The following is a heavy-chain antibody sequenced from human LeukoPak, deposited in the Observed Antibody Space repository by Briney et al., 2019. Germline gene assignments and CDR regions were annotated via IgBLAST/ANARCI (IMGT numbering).Heavy chain of an antibody. Sequence: GGSLRLSCAASGFTFSSYGMHWVRQAPGTGLEWVAVISYDGSNKYYADSVKGRFTISRDTSKNTLYLQMNSLRADDTAVYYCARDRSNCFDLWGQGTLVTVSS. V-gene: IGHV3-30*03. CDR1: GFTFSSYG. J-gene: IGHJ5*02. D-gene: IGHD2-15*01. CDR2: ISYDGSNK. CDR3: ARDRSNCFDL.